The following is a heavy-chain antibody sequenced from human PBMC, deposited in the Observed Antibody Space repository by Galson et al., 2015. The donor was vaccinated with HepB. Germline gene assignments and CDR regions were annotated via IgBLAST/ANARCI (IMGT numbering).Heavy chain of an antibody. J-gene: IGHJ6*03. D-gene: IGHD5-18*01. Sequence: SVKVSCKASGYTFTSYDINWVRQATGQGLEWMGWMNPNSGDTGYVQKFQGRVTMTRNTSISTAYMEMSSLRSEDTAVYYCARSGIHLWSYYYYYYRGVWGKGTTVTVSS. CDR3: ARSGIHLWSYYYYYYRGV. CDR2: MNPNSGDT. CDR1: GYTFTSYD. V-gene: IGHV1-8*01.